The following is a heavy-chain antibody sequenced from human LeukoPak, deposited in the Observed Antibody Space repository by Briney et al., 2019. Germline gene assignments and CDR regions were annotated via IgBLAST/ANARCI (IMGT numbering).Heavy chain of an antibody. CDR2: IKVDGSEK. J-gene: IGHJ4*02. D-gene: IGHD7-27*01. V-gene: IGHV3-7*03. CDR3: ARKTGVTGEASDY. Sequence: PGGSLRLSCTASGFSLHNYWMTWVRQGPGKGLEWVANIKVDGSEKYYLDSVKGRFTISRDNAKNSVYLQMNSLRTEDTAVYYCARKTGVTGEASDYWGQGTLVTVSS. CDR1: GFSLHNYW.